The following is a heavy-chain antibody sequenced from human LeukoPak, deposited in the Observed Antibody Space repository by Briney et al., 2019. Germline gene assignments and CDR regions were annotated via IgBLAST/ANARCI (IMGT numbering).Heavy chain of an antibody. V-gene: IGHV3-9*01. J-gene: IGHJ3*02. D-gene: IGHD6-19*01. CDR3: VRIAVAGYDAFDI. CDR2: ISWNSGSI. CDR1: GFTFDDYA. Sequence: GGSLRLSCAASGFTFDDYAMHWVRQAPGKGLEWVSGISWNSGSIGYADSVKGRFTISRDNAKNSLYLQMNSLRAEDTALYYCVRIAVAGYDAFDIWGQGTMVTVSS.